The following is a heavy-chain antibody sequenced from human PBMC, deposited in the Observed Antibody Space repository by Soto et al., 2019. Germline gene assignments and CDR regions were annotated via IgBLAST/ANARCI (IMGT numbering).Heavy chain of an antibody. V-gene: IGHV4-4*07. CDR2: IYSSGTT. D-gene: IGHD2-15*01. CDR1: GGSINNYY. Sequence: QVQVQESGPGLVKPSETLSLTCTVSGGSINNYYCSWNRQAAGKGLEWIGRIYSSGTTNYNPSLKSRVTMSVDMSKSQFSLTLRSVTAADTAVYYCVRDIGGSGWFAPWGQGTLVAVSS. CDR3: VRDIGGSGWFAP. J-gene: IGHJ5*02.